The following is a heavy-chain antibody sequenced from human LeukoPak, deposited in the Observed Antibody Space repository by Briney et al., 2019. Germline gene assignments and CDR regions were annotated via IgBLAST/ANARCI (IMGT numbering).Heavy chain of an antibody. CDR3: ARQVGHWLTH. Sequence: GESLKISCQASGFTFSIYWIGWVRQMPGKGLECMGIIYPGDSEVRYSPSFQGQVTISADKSISTAYLQWSSLKASASAMYYCARQVGHWLTHWGQGTLVTVSS. J-gene: IGHJ4*02. CDR2: IYPGDSEV. CDR1: GFTFSIYW. V-gene: IGHV5-51*01. D-gene: IGHD6-19*01.